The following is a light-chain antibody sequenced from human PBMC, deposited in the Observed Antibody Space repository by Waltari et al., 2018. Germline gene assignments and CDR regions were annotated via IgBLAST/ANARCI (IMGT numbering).Light chain of an antibody. V-gene: IGKV4-1*01. CDR2: WGS. J-gene: IGKJ1*01. Sequence: DLVITQSPVSLSVSLGHRATINCKSSQSVFYNSNKKDYLAWYQQRAGQPRKLLIYWGSVRASGVPDRFSGSGSGTDFTLTISDLQAEDLAVYYCEQYYADPRTFGQGTKVEVK. CDR1: QSVFYNSNKKDY. CDR3: EQYYADPRT.